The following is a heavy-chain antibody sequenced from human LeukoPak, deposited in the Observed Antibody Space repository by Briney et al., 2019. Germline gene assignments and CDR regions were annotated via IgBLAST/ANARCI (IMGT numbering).Heavy chain of an antibody. CDR3: ARAGSGWYMGYYYYGMDV. J-gene: IGHJ6*02. CDR2: IYYSGST. CDR1: GGSITSGGYS. D-gene: IGHD6-19*01. Sequence: SETLSLTCTVSGGSITSGGYSWSWIRQPPGKGLEWIGYIYYSGSTNYNPSLKSRVTISVDTSKNQFSLKLSSVTAADTAVYYCARAGSGWYMGYYYYGMDVWGQGTTVTVSS. V-gene: IGHV4-61*08.